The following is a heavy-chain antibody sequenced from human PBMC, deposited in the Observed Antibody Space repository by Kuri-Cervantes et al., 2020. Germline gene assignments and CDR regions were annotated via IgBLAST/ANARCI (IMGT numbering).Heavy chain of an antibody. V-gene: IGHV3-7*01. CDR3: ALDVDIEATVPGLLDF. CDR1: GFTFSSYW. J-gene: IGHJ4*02. Sequence: GGSLRLSCAASGFTFSSYWMSWVRQAPGKGLEWVANIKQDGSEKYYVDSVKGRFTISRDNAKNSLYLQMNSLRAEDTAVYYCALDVDIEATVPGLLDFWGQGTLVTVSS. CDR2: IKQDGSEK. D-gene: IGHD5-12*01.